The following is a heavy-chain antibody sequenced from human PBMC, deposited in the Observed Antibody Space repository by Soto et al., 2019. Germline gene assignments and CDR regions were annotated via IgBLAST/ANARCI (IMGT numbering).Heavy chain of an antibody. D-gene: IGHD6-13*01. V-gene: IGHV4-31*03. CDR2: IYYSGST. CDR3: ARVAAPGKNWFDP. CDR1: GGSISSGGYY. Sequence: TLSLTCTVSGGSISSGGYYWSWIRKHPGKGLEWIGYIYYSGSTYYNPSLKSRVTISVDTSKNQFSLKLSSVTAADTAVYYCARVAAPGKNWFDPWGQGTLVTVSS. J-gene: IGHJ5*02.